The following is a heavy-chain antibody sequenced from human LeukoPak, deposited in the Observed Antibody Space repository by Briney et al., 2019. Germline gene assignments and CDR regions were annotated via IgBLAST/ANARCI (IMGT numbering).Heavy chain of an antibody. Sequence: GGSLRLSCAASGFTVSSNYMSWVRQAPGKGLEWVSVIYSGGSTYYADSVTGRFTISRDNSKNTLYLQMNSLRAEDTAVYYCASSDSSGYRVDYWGQGTLVTVSS. CDR1: GFTVSSNY. CDR2: IYSGGST. V-gene: IGHV3-53*01. J-gene: IGHJ4*02. D-gene: IGHD3-22*01. CDR3: ASSDSSGYRVDY.